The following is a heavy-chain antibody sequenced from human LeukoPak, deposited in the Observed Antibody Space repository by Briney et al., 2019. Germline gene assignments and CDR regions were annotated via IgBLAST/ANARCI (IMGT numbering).Heavy chain of an antibody. D-gene: IGHD6-6*01. V-gene: IGHV5-51*01. CDR2: IYPGDSDT. J-gene: IGHJ4*02. CDR3: ARQPAYSSSSFDY. Sequence: GESLKISCKGSGYRFTSYWIGWVRQMPGKGLQWLGIIYPGDSDTRYSPSFQGQVTISADKSISTAYLQWSSLKASDTAMYYCARQPAYSSSSFDYWGQGTLVTVSS. CDR1: GYRFTSYW.